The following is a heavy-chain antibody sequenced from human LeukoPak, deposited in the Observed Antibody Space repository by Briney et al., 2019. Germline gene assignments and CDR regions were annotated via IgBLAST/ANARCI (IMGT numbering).Heavy chain of an antibody. CDR1: GFTLSDYY. Sequence: GGSLRLSCAASGFTLSDYYMTWIRQAPGKGLEWVSYVSNGGSSSILYADSVKGRFTVFRDYAKNSLYLKMNSLRADDTGVYYCARDKSNMGHDCWGQGTLVTVSS. V-gene: IGHV3-11*01. CDR2: VSNGGSSSI. D-gene: IGHD2/OR15-2a*01. J-gene: IGHJ4*02. CDR3: ARDKSNMGHDC.